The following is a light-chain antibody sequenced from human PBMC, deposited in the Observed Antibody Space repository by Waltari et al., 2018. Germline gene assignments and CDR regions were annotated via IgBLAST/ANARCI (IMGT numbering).Light chain of an antibody. CDR1: TGSIASHF. V-gene: IGLV6-57*01. CDR2: EDY. J-gene: IGLJ3*02. CDR3: QSYDSNNHGV. Sequence: NFMLTQPHSVSDSPGKTVTISCTRSTGSIASHFVQWFQQRPGSSPTPVIYEDYQRPPGVPDRFSGSIDSSSNSASLTISGLKTEDEADYYCQSYDSNNHGVFGGGTKLTVL.